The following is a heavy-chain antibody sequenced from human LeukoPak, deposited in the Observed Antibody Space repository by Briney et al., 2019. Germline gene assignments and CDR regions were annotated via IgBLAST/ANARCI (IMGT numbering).Heavy chain of an antibody. V-gene: IGHV6-1*01. Sequence: SQTLSLTCAISGDSVSSNSAAWNWIRQSPSRGLEWLGRTYYRSKWYNDYAVSVKSRVTINPDTSKNQFSLQLNSVTPEDTAVYYCARGTRIVGATYFDYWGQGTLVTVSS. CDR1: GDSVSSNSAA. J-gene: IGHJ4*02. CDR2: TYYRSKWYN. CDR3: ARGTRIVGATYFDY. D-gene: IGHD1-26*01.